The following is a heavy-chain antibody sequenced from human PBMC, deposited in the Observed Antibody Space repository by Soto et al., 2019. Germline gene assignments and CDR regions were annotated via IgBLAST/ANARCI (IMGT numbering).Heavy chain of an antibody. Sequence: PGGALRLSCAASGFTFRNYAMHWVRQAPGKGLECLAVIAYDGSNAFYRDSVKGRFTISRDNSKNTLYLHMNSLRSEDTGVYYCARGDREDILVVVGARPGEYGIDIWGQGTTGTVSS. CDR2: IAYDGSNA. V-gene: IGHV3-30-3*01. CDR3: ARGDREDILVVVGARPGEYGIDI. J-gene: IGHJ6*02. D-gene: IGHD2-15*01. CDR1: GFTFRNYA.